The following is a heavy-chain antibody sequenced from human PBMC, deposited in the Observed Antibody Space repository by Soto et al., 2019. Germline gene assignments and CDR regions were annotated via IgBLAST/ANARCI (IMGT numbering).Heavy chain of an antibody. CDR2: INSRGGST. J-gene: IGHJ4*02. V-gene: IGHV3-23*01. CDR1: GFTFSSYA. Sequence: EVQLLESGGGLVQPGGSLRLSCAASGFTFSSYAMSWVRQAPGKGLEWVSAINSRGGSTYYADSVKGRFTISRDSSKNTLYLQMNSLRAEDTAVYYCAKDRSSTSGYAFDYCGQGTLVTVSS. CDR3: AKDRSSTSGYAFDY. D-gene: IGHD2-2*01.